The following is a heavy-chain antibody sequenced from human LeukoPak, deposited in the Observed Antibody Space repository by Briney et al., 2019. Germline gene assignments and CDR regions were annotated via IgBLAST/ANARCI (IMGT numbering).Heavy chain of an antibody. CDR2: INHSGST. CDR1: GGSFSGYY. Sequence: SETLSLTRAVYGGSFSGYYWSWIRQPPGKGLEWIGEINHSGSTNYNPSLKSRVTISVDTSKNQFSLKLSSVTAADTAVYYCATTKPHYYYYYYMDVWGKGTTVTVSS. CDR3: ATTKPHYYYYYYMDV. V-gene: IGHV4-34*01. J-gene: IGHJ6*03.